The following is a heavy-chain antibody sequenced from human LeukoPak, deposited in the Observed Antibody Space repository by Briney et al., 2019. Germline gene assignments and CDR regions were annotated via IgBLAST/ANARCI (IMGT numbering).Heavy chain of an antibody. J-gene: IGHJ4*02. V-gene: IGHV3-48*01. CDR3: ARVLHKRNYDSTTYYGY. D-gene: IGHD3-22*01. Sequence: GGSLRLSCAASGFTFSSYGMNWVRQAPGKGLEWVSYISSSGSTIYYADSVKGRFTISRDNAKNSLYMQMNSLRAEDTAVYYCARVLHKRNYDSTTYYGYWGQGTLVTVSS. CDR1: GFTFSSYG. CDR2: ISSSGSTI.